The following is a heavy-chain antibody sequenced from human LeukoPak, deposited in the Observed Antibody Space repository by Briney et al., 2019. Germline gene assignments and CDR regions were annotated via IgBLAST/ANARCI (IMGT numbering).Heavy chain of an antibody. V-gene: IGHV1-18*01. CDR1: GYTFTSYG. Sequence: ASVKVSCKASGYTFTSYGISWVRQAPGQGLEWMGWISAYNGDTNYAQKLQGRVTMTADTTTSTAYMELRSLRSDDTAVYYCARGGPAPHRITLIVVASSTDAFDIWGQGTMVTVSS. CDR2: ISAYNGDT. D-gene: IGHD3-22*01. CDR3: ARGGPAPHRITLIVVASSTDAFDI. J-gene: IGHJ3*02.